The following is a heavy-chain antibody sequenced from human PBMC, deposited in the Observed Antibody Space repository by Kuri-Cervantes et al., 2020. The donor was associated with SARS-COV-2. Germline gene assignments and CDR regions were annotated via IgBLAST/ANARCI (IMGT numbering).Heavy chain of an antibody. J-gene: IGHJ3*02. CDR3: ARDLEAVAGGAFDI. D-gene: IGHD6-19*01. CDR1: GYTFTSYD. CDR2: INPNSGGT. Sequence: ASVKVSCKASGYTFTSYDINWVRQATGQGLEWMGWINPNSGGTNYAQKFQGRVTMTRDTSISTAYMELSRLRSDDTAVYYCARDLEAVAGGAFDIWGQGTMVTVSS. V-gene: IGHV1-2*02.